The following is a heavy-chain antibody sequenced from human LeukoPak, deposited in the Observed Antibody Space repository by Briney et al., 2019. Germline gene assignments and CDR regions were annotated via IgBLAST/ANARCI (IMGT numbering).Heavy chain of an antibody. D-gene: IGHD4-17*01. V-gene: IGHV3-20*04. CDR2: INWNSGVT. Sequence: RPGGSLRLSCAASGFTFDDYGMSWVRQVPGRGLEWFCGINWNSGVTGYADSVKGRFNISRDNAKNSLFLQMNSLSDEDTAFYYCARGDGPTVTADYFQNWGQGTLVTVS. CDR1: GFTFDDYG. J-gene: IGHJ1*01. CDR3: ARGDGPTVTADYFQN.